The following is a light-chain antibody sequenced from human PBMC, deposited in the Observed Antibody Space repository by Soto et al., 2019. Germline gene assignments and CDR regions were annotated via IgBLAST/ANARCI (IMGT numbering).Light chain of an antibody. J-gene: IGKJ4*01. CDR3: QDRSNWPLFN. V-gene: IGKV3-11*01. Sequence: EIVLAQSPATLSFSPVERAALSCRASQSVSSYLAWYQQKPGQAPRLLIYDASNRATGIPARFSGSGSGTDFTLTIYSLEAEDSGIYYCQDRSNWPLFNFGGGTKVDI. CDR1: QSVSSY. CDR2: DAS.